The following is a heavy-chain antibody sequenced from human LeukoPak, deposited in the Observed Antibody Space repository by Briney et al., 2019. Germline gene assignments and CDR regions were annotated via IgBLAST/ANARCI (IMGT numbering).Heavy chain of an antibody. CDR1: GFTFSSNA. CDR2: ISGSGGST. V-gene: IGHV3-23*01. D-gene: IGHD6-13*01. CDR3: AKDRGYSSSWDTWYFDY. J-gene: IGHJ4*02. Sequence: GGSLRLSCAASGFTFSSNAMSWVRQAPGKGLEWVSAISGSGGSTYYADSVKGRFTISRDNSKNTLYLQMNSLRAEDTAVYYCAKDRGYSSSWDTWYFDYWGQGTLVTVSS.